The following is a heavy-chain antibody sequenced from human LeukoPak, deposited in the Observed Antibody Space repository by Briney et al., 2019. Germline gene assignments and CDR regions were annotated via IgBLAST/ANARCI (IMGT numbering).Heavy chain of an antibody. D-gene: IGHD3-9*01. CDR3: ARGQYYDILTGVYGMDV. CDR2: ISWNSGSI. Sequence: GRSLRLSCAASGFTFDDYAMHWVRQAPGKGLEWVSGISWNSGSIGYADSVKGRFTISRDNAKNSLYLQMNSLRAEDTAVYYCARGQYYDILTGVYGMDVWGQGTTVTVSS. J-gene: IGHJ6*02. V-gene: IGHV3-9*01. CDR1: GFTFDDYA.